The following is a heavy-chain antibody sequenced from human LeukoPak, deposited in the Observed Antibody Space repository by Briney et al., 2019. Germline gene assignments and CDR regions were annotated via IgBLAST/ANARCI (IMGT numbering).Heavy chain of an antibody. Sequence: SQTLSLTCTVAARSITSYYSSWIRQPPEKGLEWNGYTYNGGRNNYNPSLKSRVTISVDTSKNQFSLKLSSVTAADTAVYYCARDCWSYSGSYPFLGMDVWGQGTTVTVSS. CDR2: TYNGGRN. J-gene: IGHJ6*02. V-gene: IGHV4-59*01. D-gene: IGHD1-26*01. CDR3: ARDCWSYSGSYPFLGMDV. CDR1: ARSITSYY.